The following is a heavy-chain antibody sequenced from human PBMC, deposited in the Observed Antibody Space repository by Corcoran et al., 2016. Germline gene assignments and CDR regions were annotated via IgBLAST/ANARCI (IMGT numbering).Heavy chain of an antibody. D-gene: IGHD3-10*01. CDR3: ARVPYRGVIRGCFDY. CDR2: IYYSGST. V-gene: IGHV4-39*07. CDR1: GGSISSSSYY. Sequence: QLQLQESGPGLVKPSETLSLTCTVSGGSISSSSYYWGWIRQPPGKGLEWIGSIYYSGSTYYNPSLKSRVTISVDTSKNQFSLKLSSVTAGDTAVYYCARVPYRGVIRGCFDYWGQGTLVTVSS. J-gene: IGHJ4*02.